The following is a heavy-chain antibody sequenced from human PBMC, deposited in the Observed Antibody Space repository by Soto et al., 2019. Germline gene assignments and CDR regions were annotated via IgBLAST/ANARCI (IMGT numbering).Heavy chain of an antibody. D-gene: IGHD3-10*01. CDR1: GYSFTGYW. CDR2: IDPSDSYT. J-gene: IGHJ6*02. V-gene: IGHV5-10-1*01. CDR3: ASPMVRGVSTHYYGMDF. Sequence: GESLKISCKGSGYSFTGYWISWVRQMPGKGLEWMGRIDPSDSYTNYSPSFQGHVTISADKSISTAYLQWSSLKASDTAMYYCASPMVRGVSTHYYGMDFWGQGTTVTVSS.